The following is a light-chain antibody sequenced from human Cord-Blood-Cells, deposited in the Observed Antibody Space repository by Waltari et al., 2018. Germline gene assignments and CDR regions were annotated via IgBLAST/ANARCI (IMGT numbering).Light chain of an antibody. V-gene: IGLV2-23*01. CDR1: SSDVGSYNL. Sequence: QSALTQPASVSGSPGQSITISCTGTSSDVGSYNLVSWYQQHPGKAPKLMIYEGSKRPSGVSNRFSGSKSCNTASLTIAGLQAEYEADYYCCSYAGSSTLVFGGGTKLTVL. J-gene: IGLJ3*02. CDR2: EGS. CDR3: CSYAGSSTLV.